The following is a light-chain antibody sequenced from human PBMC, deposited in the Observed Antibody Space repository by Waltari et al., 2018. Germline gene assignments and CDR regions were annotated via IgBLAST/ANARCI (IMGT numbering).Light chain of an antibody. CDR3: QQYYSTPLLT. CDR1: ESVLSSSNSKDY. Sequence: DIVITQSPYALSVSLGARATIHCKSTESVLSSSNSKDYLAWYEQKPGQPPKLLIYWASTRESGVPDRFSCRVSGTHFTLTISTLQAEDVAIYFCQQYYSTPLLTFGGGTKVEIK. CDR2: WAS. V-gene: IGKV4-1*01. J-gene: IGKJ4*01.